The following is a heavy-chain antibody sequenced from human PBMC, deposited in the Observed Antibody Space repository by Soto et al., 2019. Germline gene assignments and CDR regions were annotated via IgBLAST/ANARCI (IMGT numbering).Heavy chain of an antibody. CDR3: ARQGDSTMAIFDY. J-gene: IGHJ4*02. CDR2: INGRGST. CDR1: GGSFSGDY. Sequence: LETLSLTCAVYGGSFSGDYWSWIRQPPGKGLEWIGEINGRGSTKYNPSLKSRVTMSVDSSKNQFSLKLTSVTAADTAVYYCARQGDSTMAIFDYWGQGALVTVSS. V-gene: IGHV4-34*01. D-gene: IGHD5-18*01.